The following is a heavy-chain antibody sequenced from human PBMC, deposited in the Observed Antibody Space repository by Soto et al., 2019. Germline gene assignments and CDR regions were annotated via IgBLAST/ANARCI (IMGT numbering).Heavy chain of an antibody. CDR3: AKTSSSWYWWFAP. Sequence: GCLLPPCAASGFTFSSYAMGWVRQAPGKGLEWVSAISGSGGSTYYADSVKGRFTISRDNSKNTMYLQMNSLRAEDTAVYYCAKTSSSWYWWFAPWGQGTLVTVSS. J-gene: IGHJ5*02. CDR2: ISGSGGST. CDR1: GFTFSSYA. D-gene: IGHD6-13*01. V-gene: IGHV3-23*01.